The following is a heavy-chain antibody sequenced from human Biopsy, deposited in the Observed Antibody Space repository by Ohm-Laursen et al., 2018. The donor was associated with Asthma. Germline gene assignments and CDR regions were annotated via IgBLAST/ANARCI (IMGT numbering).Heavy chain of an antibody. D-gene: IGHD7-27*01. CDR3: ARHWDWGSFFDY. J-gene: IGHJ4*02. V-gene: IGHV4-39*01. CDR2: ISYTGSA. Sequence: GTLSLTCTVSGGFMSSSSYYWGWIRQPPGKGLEWMGSISYTGSAYHNPSLKSRVAISVDTSKNHFSLKLSSVTAADTAVYYCARHWDWGSFFDYWGQGTPVTVSS. CDR1: GGFMSSSSYY.